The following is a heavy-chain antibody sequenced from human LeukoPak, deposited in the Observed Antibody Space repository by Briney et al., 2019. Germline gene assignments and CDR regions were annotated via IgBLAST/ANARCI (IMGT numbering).Heavy chain of an antibody. CDR2: IIPIFGTA. CDR1: GGTFSSYA. J-gene: IGHJ3*02. CDR3: ARDYGANIAFDI. Sequence: VASVKVSCKASGGTFSSYAISWVRQAPGQGVEWMGGIIPIFGTANYAQKFQGRVTITADKSTSTAYMELSSLRSEDTAVYYCARDYGANIAFDIWGQGTMVTVSS. V-gene: IGHV1-69*06. D-gene: IGHD2/OR15-2a*01.